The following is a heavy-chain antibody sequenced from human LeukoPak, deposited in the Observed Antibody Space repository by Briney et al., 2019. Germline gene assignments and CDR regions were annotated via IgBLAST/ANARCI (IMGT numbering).Heavy chain of an antibody. CDR2: INHSGST. D-gene: IGHD2-2*01. CDR1: GGSFSGYY. J-gene: IGHJ4*02. Sequence: PSETLSLTCAVYGGSFSGYYWSWIRQPPGKGLEWIGEINHSGSTNYNPSLKSRVTISVDTSKNQFSLKLSSVTAADTAVYYCARAWGCSSTSRYPYFDYWGQGTLVTVSS. CDR3: ARAWGCSSTSRYPYFDY. V-gene: IGHV4-34*01.